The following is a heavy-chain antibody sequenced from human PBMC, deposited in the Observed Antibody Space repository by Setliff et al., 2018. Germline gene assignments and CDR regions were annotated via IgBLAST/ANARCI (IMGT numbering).Heavy chain of an antibody. V-gene: IGHV3-74*01. CDR3: ARGHRRDDAGSYFDS. D-gene: IGHD1-1*01. J-gene: IGHJ4*02. CDR2: LKYDGSST. Sequence: GGSLRLSCAASGFSLSYYCMFWVRQVPGKGLVWVSRLKYDGSSTNYADSVEGRVTVSRDNARNTLYLQLSSLRVEDTAVYYWARGHRRDDAGSYFDSWGQGMLVTVSS. CDR1: GFSLSYYC.